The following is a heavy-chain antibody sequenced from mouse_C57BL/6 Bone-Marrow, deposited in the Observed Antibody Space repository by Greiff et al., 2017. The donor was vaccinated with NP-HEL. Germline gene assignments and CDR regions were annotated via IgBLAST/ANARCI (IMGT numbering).Heavy chain of an antibody. CDR3: TTCMVTYYAMDY. V-gene: IGHV14-4*01. CDR1: GFNIKDDY. Sequence: VQLKESGAELVRPGASVKLSCTASGFNIKDDYMHWVKQRPEQGLEWIGWIDPENGDTEYASKFQGKATITADTSSNTAYLQLSSLTSEDTAVYYCTTCMVTYYAMDYWGQGTSVTVSS. J-gene: IGHJ4*01. D-gene: IGHD2-2*01. CDR2: IDPENGDT.